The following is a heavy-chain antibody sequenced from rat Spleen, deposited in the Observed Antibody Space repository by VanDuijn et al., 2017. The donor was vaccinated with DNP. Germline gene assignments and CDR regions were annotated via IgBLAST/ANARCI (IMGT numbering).Heavy chain of an antibody. CDR3: AREKVGVND. CDR2: INKDGRTI. Sequence: EVKLVESGGGLVQPGRSLKLSCVASGFNFKDDWMGWVRQAPGKGLEWIGEINKDGRTIKYTPSLKDKFIISRDNAQNTLYLQMSKLESEDTAIYYCAREKVGVNDWGQGVMVTVSS. J-gene: IGHJ2*01. V-gene: IGHV4-2*01. D-gene: IGHD4-3*01. CDR1: GFNFKDDW.